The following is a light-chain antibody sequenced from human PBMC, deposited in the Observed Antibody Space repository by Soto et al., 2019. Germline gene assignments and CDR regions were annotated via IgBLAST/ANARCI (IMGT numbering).Light chain of an antibody. V-gene: IGKV1-8*01. CDR1: QGISTY. J-gene: IGKJ1*01. CDR3: QQYYHYPRT. CDR2: GAS. Sequence: AFRMTQSPSSVSASTGDRVTITCRASQGISTYLAWYQQRPGKAPNLLIYGASTLESGVPSRFSGSGSGTDFTLTITRLQSEDFAVYYCQQYYHYPRTFGQGTKVEIK.